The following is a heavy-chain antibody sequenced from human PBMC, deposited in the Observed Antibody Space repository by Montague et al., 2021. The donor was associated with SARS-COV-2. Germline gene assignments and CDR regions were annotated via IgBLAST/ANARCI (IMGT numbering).Heavy chain of an antibody. CDR2: FVGGDDNT. J-gene: IGHJ4*02. Sequence: SLRLSCAASGFTFSTYGLSWVRQAPGKGLEWVSGFVGGDDNTYYADSVKGRFTISRDNSKNAVYLQMNSLRVEDTALYYCARERALRYYYGSGIEFWGQGTLVTVSS. CDR1: GFTFSTYG. V-gene: IGHV3-23*01. D-gene: IGHD3-10*01. CDR3: ARERALRYYYGSGIEF.